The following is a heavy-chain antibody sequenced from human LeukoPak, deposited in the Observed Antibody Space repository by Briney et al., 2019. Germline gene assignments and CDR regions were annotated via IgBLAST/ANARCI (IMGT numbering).Heavy chain of an antibody. J-gene: IGHJ5*02. CDR2: IYTSGST. CDR1: GGSMSSDY. CDR3: ARHNWNYPFDP. D-gene: IGHD1-7*01. Sequence: PSETLSLTCTISGGSMSSDYWCWIRQPAGKGLEWIGRIYTSGSTNYNPSLKSRVTMSVDTSKNQFSLKLSSVTAADTAVYYCARHNWNYPFDPWGQGTLVTVSS. V-gene: IGHV4-4*07.